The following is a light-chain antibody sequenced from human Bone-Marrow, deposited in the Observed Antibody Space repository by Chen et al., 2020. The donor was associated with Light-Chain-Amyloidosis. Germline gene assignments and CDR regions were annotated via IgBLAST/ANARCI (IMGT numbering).Light chain of an antibody. Sequence: QSALTQPASVSGSPGQSITISCTGTSSDVGGYNYVSWYQHDPGRAPTLIIFDVNRRPSGISNPFSGSKSGNTASLTISGLQAEDETDYYCSSYTSSRTLIFGGGTKLTVL. CDR1: SSDVGGYNY. V-gene: IGLV2-14*03. CDR3: SSYTSSRTLI. J-gene: IGLJ2*01. CDR2: DVN.